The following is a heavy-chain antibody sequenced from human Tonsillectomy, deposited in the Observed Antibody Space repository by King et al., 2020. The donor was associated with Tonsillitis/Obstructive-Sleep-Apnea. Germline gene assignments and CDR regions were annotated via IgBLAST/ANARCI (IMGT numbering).Heavy chain of an antibody. V-gene: IGHV4-34*01. CDR1: GGSFSGYY. Sequence: VQLQQWGAGLLKPSETLSLTCAVYGGSFSGYYWSWIRQPPGKGLEWIGEINHSGSTNYNPSPKSRVTISVDTSKNKFSLKLSAVTAADTAVYYCARGLTYYYDSSGYYWGQGTLVTVSS. D-gene: IGHD3-22*01. CDR2: INHSGST. J-gene: IGHJ4*02. CDR3: ARGLTYYYDSSGYY.